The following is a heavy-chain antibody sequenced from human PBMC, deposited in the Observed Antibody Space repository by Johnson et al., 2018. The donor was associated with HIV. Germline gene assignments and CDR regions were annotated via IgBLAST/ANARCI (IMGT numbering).Heavy chain of an antibody. V-gene: IGHV3-15*01. CDR3: VSREWELHAFDI. CDR2: IKSKSDGGAS. Sequence: MQLVESGGDLVKPGGSLRLSCAASGFTFTNAWMNWVRQAPGKGLEWVGRIKSKSDGGASDYAAPVKGRFSISRDDSKKTLVLEMNSLRAEDTAVYYCVSREWELHAFDIWGQGTMVTVSS. J-gene: IGHJ3*02. CDR1: GFTFTNAW. D-gene: IGHD1-26*01.